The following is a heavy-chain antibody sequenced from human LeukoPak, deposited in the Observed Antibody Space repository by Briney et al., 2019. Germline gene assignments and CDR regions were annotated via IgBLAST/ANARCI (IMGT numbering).Heavy chain of an antibody. CDR3: VRDFEWGFDH. Sequence: QTGGSLRLSCAASGFTFSNYAMNWVRQAPGKGLEWVSTISGGGGTTYYADSVKGRFTISRDNSKSTQYLQMNSLRAEDTALHYCVRDFEWGFDHWGQGTLVTVSS. J-gene: IGHJ4*02. D-gene: IGHD3-9*01. CDR1: GFTFSNYA. CDR2: ISGGGGTT. V-gene: IGHV3-23*01.